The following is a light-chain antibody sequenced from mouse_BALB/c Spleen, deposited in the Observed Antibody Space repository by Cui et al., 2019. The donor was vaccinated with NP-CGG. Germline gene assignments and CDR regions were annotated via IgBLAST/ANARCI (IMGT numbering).Light chain of an antibody. V-gene: IGLV1*01. CDR1: TGAVTTSNY. CDR2: GTN. J-gene: IGLJ1*01. Sequence: QPVVTPESAPTTSPGETVTLTCRSSTGAVTTSNYANWVQEKPDHLFTGLIGGTNNRPPGVPARFSGSLIGDKAALTITGAQTEDEAIYFCALWYSNHWVFGGGTKLTVL. CDR3: ALWYSNHWV.